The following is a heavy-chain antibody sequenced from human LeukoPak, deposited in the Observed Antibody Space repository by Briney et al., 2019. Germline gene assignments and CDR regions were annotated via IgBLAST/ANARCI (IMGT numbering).Heavy chain of an antibody. V-gene: IGHV4-59*01. D-gene: IGHD3-22*01. J-gene: IGHJ4*02. CDR2: ISYSVTT. CDR1: GGSISTYY. CDR3: ARATNYYDSSRSSPRPHFDY. Sequence: KRAETLSLTRTDPGGSISTYYWRCTRQPPWHGLRSLRYISYSVTTHYNPSLKSRVTISVATSKNQFSLKLSSLTAADTAVYYCARATNYYDSSRSSPRPHFDYWGRGTLVSVSS.